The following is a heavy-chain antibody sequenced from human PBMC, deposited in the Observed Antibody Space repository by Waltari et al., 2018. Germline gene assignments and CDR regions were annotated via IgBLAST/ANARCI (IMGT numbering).Heavy chain of an antibody. J-gene: IGHJ4*02. Sequence: QVQLQESGPGLVKPSETLSLTCTVSGGSISRHYWSWIRQPPGRGLEWIGYIYYSGRINYNPSVKGRGTISEDTATNQFSLRLTSVTAADTAVYYCARGGSSSWYYFDSWGQGTLVTVSS. V-gene: IGHV4-59*11. CDR3: ARGGSSSWYYFDS. CDR1: GGSISRHY. CDR2: IYYSGRI. D-gene: IGHD6-13*01.